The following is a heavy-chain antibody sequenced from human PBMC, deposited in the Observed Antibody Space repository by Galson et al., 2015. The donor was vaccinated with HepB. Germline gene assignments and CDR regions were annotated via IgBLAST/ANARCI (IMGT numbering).Heavy chain of an antibody. Sequence: PALVKPTQTLTLTCTFSGFSLSTSGMCVSWIRQPPGKALEWLALIDWDDDKYYSTSLKTRLTISKDTSKNQVVLTMTNMDPVDTATYYCARTTQFYDFWSGYYSGNYYYGMDGWGPGTTVTVSS. D-gene: IGHD3-3*01. CDR3: ARTTQFYDFWSGYYSGNYYYGMDG. V-gene: IGHV2-70*01. CDR1: GFSLSTSGMC. J-gene: IGHJ6*02. CDR2: IDWDDDK.